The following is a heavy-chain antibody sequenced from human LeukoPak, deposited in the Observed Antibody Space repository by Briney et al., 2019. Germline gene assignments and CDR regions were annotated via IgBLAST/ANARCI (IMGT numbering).Heavy chain of an antibody. V-gene: IGHV4-59*01. J-gene: IGHJ6*02. D-gene: IGHD3-10*01. Sequence: SETLSLTCTVSGGSISSYYWSWIRQPPGKGLEWIGYIYYSGSTKYNPPLKSRVTISVDTSKNQFSLKLSSVTAADTAVYYCARSVNSYYGSGSSPGMDVWGQGPTVTVSS. CDR3: ARSVNSYYGSGSSPGMDV. CDR1: GGSISSYY. CDR2: IYYSGST.